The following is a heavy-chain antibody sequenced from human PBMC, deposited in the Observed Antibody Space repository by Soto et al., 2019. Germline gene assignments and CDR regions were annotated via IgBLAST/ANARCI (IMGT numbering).Heavy chain of an antibody. V-gene: IGHV4-30-2*01. Sequence: SETLSLTCAVSGGSISSGGYSWSWIRQPPGKGLEWIGYIYHSGSTYYNPSLKSRVTISVDRSKNQFSLKLSSVTAADTAVYYCARVEKYYDSSGYYYGGAFDIWGQGTMVTVSS. CDR1: GGSISSGGYS. CDR2: IYHSGST. CDR3: ARVEKYYDSSGYYYGGAFDI. D-gene: IGHD3-22*01. J-gene: IGHJ3*02.